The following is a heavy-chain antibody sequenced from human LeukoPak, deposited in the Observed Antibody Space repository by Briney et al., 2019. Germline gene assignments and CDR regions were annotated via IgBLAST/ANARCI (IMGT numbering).Heavy chain of an antibody. J-gene: IGHJ4*02. Sequence: ASVKVSCKASGGTFSSYAISWVRQAPGQGLEWMGGIIPIFGTANYAQKFQGRVTMTEDTSTDTAYMELSSLRSEDTAVYYCAREEDSGYDVWGQGTLVTVSS. CDR2: IIPIFGTA. CDR1: GGTFSSYA. V-gene: IGHV1-69*06. CDR3: AREEDSGYDV. D-gene: IGHD5-12*01.